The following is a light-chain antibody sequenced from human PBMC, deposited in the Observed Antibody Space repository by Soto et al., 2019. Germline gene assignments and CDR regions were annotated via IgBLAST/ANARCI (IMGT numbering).Light chain of an antibody. Sequence: DIQMTQSPSTLSASLGDRVTMTVRASQSISSWLAWYQQKPGKAPKLLIYDASSLESGVPSRFSGSGSGTEFTLTISSLQPDDFATYYCQQYNSYSWTFGQGTKVDIK. V-gene: IGKV1-5*01. CDR3: QQYNSYSWT. CDR1: QSISSW. J-gene: IGKJ1*01. CDR2: DAS.